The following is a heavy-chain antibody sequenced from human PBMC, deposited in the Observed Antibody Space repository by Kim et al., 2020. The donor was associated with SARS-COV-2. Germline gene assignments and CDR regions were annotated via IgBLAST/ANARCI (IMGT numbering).Heavy chain of an antibody. CDR1: GGTFSSYG. Sequence: SVKVSCKASGGTFSSYGISWVRQAPGQGLEWMGRIIPSLDKENYAQIFQGRVAITADKSTGTAYMELSSLTFEDTAMYYCAAIHRVQFLEHLRAEFEWFDPWGQGTLVTVSA. J-gene: IGHJ5*02. V-gene: IGHV1-69*04. CDR2: IIPSLDKE. CDR3: AAIHRVQFLEHLRAEFEWFDP. D-gene: IGHD3-3*01.